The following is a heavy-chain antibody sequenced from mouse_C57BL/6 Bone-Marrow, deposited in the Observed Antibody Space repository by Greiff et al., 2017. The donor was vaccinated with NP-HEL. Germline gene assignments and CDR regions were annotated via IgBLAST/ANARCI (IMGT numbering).Heavy chain of an antibody. CDR1: GFTFSSYA. D-gene: IGHD1-1*01. CDR3: ARDRDYGSSYIDY. J-gene: IGHJ2*01. CDR2: ISDGGSYT. V-gene: IGHV5-4*01. Sequence: EVQVVESGGGLVKPGGSLKLSCAASGFTFSSYAMSWVRQTPEKRLEWVATISDGGSYTYYPDNVKGRFTISRDNAKNNLYLQMSHLKSEDTAMYYCARDRDYGSSYIDYWGQGTTLTVSS.